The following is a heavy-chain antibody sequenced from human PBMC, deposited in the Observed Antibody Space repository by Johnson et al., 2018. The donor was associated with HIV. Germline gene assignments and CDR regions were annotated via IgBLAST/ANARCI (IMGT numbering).Heavy chain of an antibody. Sequence: VQLVESGGGLVQPGGSLRLSCAASGFTVSSNYMSWVRQAPGKGLEWVSVIYSGGSTYYADSVKGRFTISRDNSKNTLYLQMNSLRAEDTAVYYCARDSPKQWLGVDAFDSWCQGTMVTVSS. CDR1: GFTVSSNY. D-gene: IGHD6-19*01. CDR3: ARDSPKQWLGVDAFDS. J-gene: IGHJ3*02. V-gene: IGHV3-66*01. CDR2: IYSGGST.